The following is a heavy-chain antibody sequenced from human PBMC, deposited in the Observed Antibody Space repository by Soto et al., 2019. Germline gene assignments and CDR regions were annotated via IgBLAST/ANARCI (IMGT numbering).Heavy chain of an antibody. D-gene: IGHD3-9*01. V-gene: IGHV4-34*01. CDR2: INHSGST. CDR3: XXXXXXXDXLFGRNWFDP. CDR1: GGSFSGYY. J-gene: IGHJ5*02. Sequence: QVQLQQWGAGLLKPSETLSLTCAVYGGSFSGYYWSWIRQPPGKGLEWIGEINHSGSTNYNPSLKSRVTISVDTSKNQFSLKLSSVXAAXXXXXXXXXXXXXXDXLFGRNWFDPWGQGTLVTVSS.